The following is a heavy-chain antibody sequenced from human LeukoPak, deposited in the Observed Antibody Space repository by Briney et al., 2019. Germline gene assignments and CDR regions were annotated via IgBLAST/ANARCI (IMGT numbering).Heavy chain of an antibody. Sequence: SVKVSCKASGGTFSSYAISWVRQAPGQGLEWMGGIIPIFGTANYAQKFQGRVTITADESTSPAYMELSSLRSEDTAVYYCARVGSSSSHYYYYYGMDVWGQGTTVTVSS. J-gene: IGHJ6*02. CDR3: ARVGSSSSHYYYYYGMDV. V-gene: IGHV1-69*13. CDR1: GGTFSSYA. D-gene: IGHD6-6*01. CDR2: IIPIFGTA.